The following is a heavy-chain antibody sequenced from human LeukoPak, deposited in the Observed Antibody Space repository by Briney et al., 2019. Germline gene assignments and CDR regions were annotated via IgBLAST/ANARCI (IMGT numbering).Heavy chain of an antibody. CDR3: ARGFHSDSSWFDP. V-gene: IGHV3-21*01. J-gene: IGHJ5*02. CDR1: GFIFSTYN. Sequence: GGSLRLSCAASGFIFSTYNMNWVRQAPGKGLEWVSSISSTSSYIYYIDSVKGRFTISRDNAKNSLYLQMNSLRAEDTAVYYCARGFHSDSSWFDPWGQGTLVTVSS. CDR2: ISSTSSYI. D-gene: IGHD4-11*01.